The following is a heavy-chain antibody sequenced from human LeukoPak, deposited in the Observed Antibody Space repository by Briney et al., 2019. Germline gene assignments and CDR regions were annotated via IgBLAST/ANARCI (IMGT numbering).Heavy chain of an antibody. CDR3: ARGTAAAAWFDP. V-gene: IGHV3-21*01. CDR1: GLTFSSYS. J-gene: IGHJ5*02. CDR2: ISSSSNYI. Sequence: GGSLRLSCAGSGLTFSSYSMNWVRQAPGKGLEWVSSISSSSNYIYYADSVKGRFTISRDNAKNSLSLQMNSLRAEDTAVYYCARGTAAAAWFDPWGQGTLVTVSS. D-gene: IGHD6-13*01.